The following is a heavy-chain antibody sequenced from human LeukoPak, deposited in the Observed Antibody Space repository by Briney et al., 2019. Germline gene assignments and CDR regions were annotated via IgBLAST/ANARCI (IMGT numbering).Heavy chain of an antibody. Sequence: PGESLRLSCAASGFIFSYYAMHWVRQAPGEGLEWVAAISYDGSNKYYGDSVKGRFTISRDNSKNTLYLQMNSLRGEDTAVYYCARDQTGTYNVDSWGQGTLVTVSS. V-gene: IGHV3-30*04. CDR3: ARDQTGTYNVDS. CDR1: GFIFSYYA. D-gene: IGHD1-26*01. CDR2: ISYDGSNK. J-gene: IGHJ4*02.